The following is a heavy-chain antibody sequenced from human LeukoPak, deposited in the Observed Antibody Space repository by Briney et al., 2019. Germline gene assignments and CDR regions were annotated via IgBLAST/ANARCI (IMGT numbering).Heavy chain of an antibody. D-gene: IGHD3-10*01. V-gene: IGHV4-31*03. Sequence: SQTLPLTCTVSGGSISSGGYYWSWIRQHPGKGLEWIGYIYHSGSAYYNPSLKSRVTISVDTSENQFSLKLSSVTAADTAVYYCARVNYGSATKEDYWGQGTLVTVSS. CDR2: IYHSGSA. CDR1: GGSISSGGYY. CDR3: ARVNYGSATKEDY. J-gene: IGHJ4*02.